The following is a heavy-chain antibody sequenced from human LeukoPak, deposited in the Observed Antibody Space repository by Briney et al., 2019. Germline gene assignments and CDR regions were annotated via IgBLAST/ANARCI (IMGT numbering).Heavy chain of an antibody. Sequence: ASVTVSFKASGYTFTGYYMHWVRQAPGQGLEWMGWINPNSGGTNYAQKFQGRVTMTRDTSISTAYMELRRLGSDDTAVYYCAREYSSSSLDYWGQGTLVTVSS. CDR2: INPNSGGT. J-gene: IGHJ4*02. CDR3: AREYSSSSLDY. D-gene: IGHD6-6*01. CDR1: GYTFTGYY. V-gene: IGHV1-2*02.